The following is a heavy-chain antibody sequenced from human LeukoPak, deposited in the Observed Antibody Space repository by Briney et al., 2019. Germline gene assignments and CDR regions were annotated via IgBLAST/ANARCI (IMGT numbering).Heavy chain of an antibody. D-gene: IGHD5-12*01. CDR2: IRYDGSNK. V-gene: IGHV3-30*02. J-gene: IGHJ4*02. Sequence: PGGSLRLSCAASGFTFSSYGMHWVRQAPGKGLEWVAFIRYDGSNKYYADSVKGRFTISRDNSKNTLYLQMNSLRAEDTAVYYCAYGYSGYDYCFDYWGQGTLATVSS. CDR3: AYGYSGYDYCFDY. CDR1: GFTFSSYG.